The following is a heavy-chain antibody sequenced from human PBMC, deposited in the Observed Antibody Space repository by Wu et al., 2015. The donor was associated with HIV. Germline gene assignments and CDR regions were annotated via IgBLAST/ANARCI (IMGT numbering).Heavy chain of an antibody. CDR3: ARGDYANYDFWSAYPSY. Sequence: QVQLVQSGAEVKKPGSSVKVSCKASSDTFANYGVSWVRQAPGQGLDWVGWISPYDGHTNYAQKFQGRVTLTTDKSTTTAYMEMRSLRSDDTAVYYCARGDYANYDFWSAYPSYWGQGTLVTVSS. D-gene: IGHD3-3*01. CDR2: ISPYDGHT. V-gene: IGHV1-18*01. J-gene: IGHJ4*02. CDR1: SDTFANYG.